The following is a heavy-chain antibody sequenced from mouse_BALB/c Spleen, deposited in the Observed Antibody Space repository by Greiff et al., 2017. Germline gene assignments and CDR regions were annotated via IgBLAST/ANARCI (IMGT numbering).Heavy chain of an antibody. CDR2: IDPFNGGT. Sequence: EVQLQQSGPELMKPGASVKISCKASGYSFTSYYMHWVKQSHGKSLEWIGSIDPFNGGTSYNQKFKGKATLTVDKSSSTAYMHLSSLTSEDSAVYYCASSDSLLGHYFDYWGQGTTLTVSS. CDR3: ASSDSLLGHYFDY. CDR1: GYSFTSYY. V-gene: IGHV1S135*01. D-gene: IGHD4-1*01. J-gene: IGHJ2*01.